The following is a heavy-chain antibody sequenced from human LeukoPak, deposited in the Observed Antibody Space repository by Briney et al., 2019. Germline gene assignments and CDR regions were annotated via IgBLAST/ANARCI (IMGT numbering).Heavy chain of an antibody. V-gene: IGHV3-66*01. J-gene: IGHJ3*02. Sequence: PGGSLRLSCAASGFTVSSNYMSWVRQAPGKGLEWVSVIYSGGSTYYADSVKGRFTISRDNSKNTLYLQMNSLRAEDTAVYYCASECTTVVTTDAFDIWGQGTMVTVSS. CDR3: ASECTTVVTTDAFDI. CDR1: GFTVSSNY. D-gene: IGHD4-23*01. CDR2: IYSGGST.